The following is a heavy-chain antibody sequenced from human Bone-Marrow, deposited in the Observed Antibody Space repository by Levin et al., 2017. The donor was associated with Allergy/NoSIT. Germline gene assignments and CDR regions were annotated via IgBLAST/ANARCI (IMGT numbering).Heavy chain of an antibody. V-gene: IGHV3-21*01. CDR3: ARDYYYDSNGPDQPPDYFYQYAIDV. CDR1: GFAFSRFT. Sequence: PGGSLRLSCAASGFAFSRFTLNWVRQAPGKGLEWVSSVSSRDNYIYYADSVKGRFTISRDDADNSVYLQMNSLRAEDTAVYYCARDYYYDSNGPDQPPDYFYQYAIDVWGQGTTVTVSS. D-gene: IGHD3-22*01. CDR2: VSSRDNYI. J-gene: IGHJ6*02.